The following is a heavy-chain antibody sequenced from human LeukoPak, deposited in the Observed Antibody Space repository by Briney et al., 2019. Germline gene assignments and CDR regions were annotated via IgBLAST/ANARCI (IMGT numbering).Heavy chain of an antibody. D-gene: IGHD2-15*01. J-gene: IGHJ5*02. Sequence: SGTLSLTCAVSGGSISSSNWWSWVRQPPGKGLEWIGEIYHSGSTNYNPSLKSRVTISVDKSKNQSSLKLSSVTAADTAVYYCARNRGYCSGGSCYSWFDPWGQGTLVTVSS. CDR1: GGSISSSNW. V-gene: IGHV4-4*02. CDR3: ARNRGYCSGGSCYSWFDP. CDR2: IYHSGST.